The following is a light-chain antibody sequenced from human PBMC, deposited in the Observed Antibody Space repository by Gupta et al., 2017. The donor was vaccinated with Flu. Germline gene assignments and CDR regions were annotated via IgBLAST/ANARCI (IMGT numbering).Light chain of an antibody. CDR1: QSVSSY. J-gene: IGKJ5*01. Sequence: EIVLTQSPATLSLSPGERATLSCRASQSVSSYLAWYQQKPGQAPRLLIYDASNRATGIPGRFSGSGSGTDFTLTISSLEPEDFAVYYCQQRSNWPRFGQGTRLEIK. V-gene: IGKV3-11*01. CDR2: DAS. CDR3: QQRSNWPR.